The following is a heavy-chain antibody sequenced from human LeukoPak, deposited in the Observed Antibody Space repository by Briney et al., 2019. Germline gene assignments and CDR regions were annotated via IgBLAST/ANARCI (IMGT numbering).Heavy chain of an antibody. CDR3: AKGDVSVTREFDY. Sequence: GGSLRLSCEASGFTFSSYWMHWVRQTPGKGLMWVARIKSDGSTIYADSVQGRFTISRDNAKNTLYLQMNSLRAEDTAVYYCAKGDVSVTREFDYWGQGTLVTVSS. CDR2: IKSDGST. V-gene: IGHV3-74*01. J-gene: IGHJ4*02. D-gene: IGHD7-27*01. CDR1: GFTFSSYW.